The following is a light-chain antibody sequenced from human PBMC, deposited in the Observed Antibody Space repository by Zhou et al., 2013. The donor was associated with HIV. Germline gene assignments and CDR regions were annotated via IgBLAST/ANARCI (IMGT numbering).Light chain of an antibody. J-gene: IGKJ1*01. CDR1: QSIGNW. Sequence: DIQMTQSPSTLSASVGDRVTLTCRASQSIGNWLAWYQQKPGKAPRLLIYKASSLESGVPSRFTGSGSGTEFTLTISSLQPDDFATYYCQQFSGYSQTFGQGTEGGN. CDR2: KAS. CDR3: QQFSGYSQT. V-gene: IGKV1-5*03.